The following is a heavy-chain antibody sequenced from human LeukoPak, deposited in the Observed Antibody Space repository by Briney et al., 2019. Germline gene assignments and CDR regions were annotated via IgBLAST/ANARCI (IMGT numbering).Heavy chain of an antibody. CDR1: GISLSNYG. V-gene: IGHV3-23*01. J-gene: IGHJ4*02. CDR2: ISGSGGGT. CDR3: ARDGFLGPVTAYLDY. Sequence: PGGSLRLSCAVSGISLSNYGMSWVRQAPGKGLEWVAGISGSGGGTNYADSVKGRFTISRDNARNTLYLQMNSLRAEDTAVYYCARDGFLGPVTAYLDYWGQGTPVTVSS. D-gene: IGHD2-21*02.